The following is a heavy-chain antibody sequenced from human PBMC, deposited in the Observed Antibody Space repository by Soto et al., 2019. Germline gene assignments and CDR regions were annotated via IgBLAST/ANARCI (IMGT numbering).Heavy chain of an antibody. CDR2: ISGQIAKT. D-gene: IGHD1-26*01. CDR1: GYSFHNFG. CDR3: ARGPPSGSFSLTPRY. V-gene: IGHV1-18*03. Sequence: QVQLVQSGPEVKKPGASVKVSCKASGYSFHNFGIIWVRQAPGQGLEWMGWISGQIAKTNYAQKFQGKVTMTTDTSTSTAYMELNTLTSDDMAMYYCARGPPSGSFSLTPRYWGQGTLVTVSS. J-gene: IGHJ4*02.